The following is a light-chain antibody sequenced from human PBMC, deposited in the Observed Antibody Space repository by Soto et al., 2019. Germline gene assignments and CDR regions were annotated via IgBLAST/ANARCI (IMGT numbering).Light chain of an antibody. CDR2: LGS. Sequence: DIVMTQSPLSLPVTPGEPAAISCRSSQSLLHSNGYNYLDWYLQKPGQSPQLLIYLGSNRASGVPSRFSGSGSGTDFTLTISRVEADDVGVYYCMQALQTPLTFGGGTKVEIK. CDR3: MQALQTPLT. J-gene: IGKJ4*01. V-gene: IGKV2-28*01. CDR1: QSLLHSNGYNY.